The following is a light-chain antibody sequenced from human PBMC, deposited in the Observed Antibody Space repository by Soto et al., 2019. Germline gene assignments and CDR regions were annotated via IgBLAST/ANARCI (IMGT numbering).Light chain of an antibody. J-gene: IGKJ1*01. V-gene: IGKV3-15*01. CDR1: QNVMYN. CDR2: GAT. Sequence: EIVLTQSPATLYVSPGGRATLSCRASQNVMYNLAWYQQKPGQAPRLLVYGATTRATDAPPRFRGSGSGTEFSLTISSLQSEDFATYYCQQYGGWPRTFGQESRVEIK. CDR3: QQYGGWPRT.